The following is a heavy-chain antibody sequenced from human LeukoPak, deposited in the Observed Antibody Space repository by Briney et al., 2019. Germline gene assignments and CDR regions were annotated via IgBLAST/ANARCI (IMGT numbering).Heavy chain of an antibody. CDR3: ARDGIVGATTSFGFDY. D-gene: IGHD1-26*01. CDR1: GFTFSSYA. CDR2: ISSSSSYI. V-gene: IGHV3-21*01. Sequence: GGSLRLSCAASGFTFSSYAMSWVRQAPGKGLEWVSSISSSSSYIYYADSVKGRFTISRDNAKNSLYLQMNSLRAEDTAVYYCARDGIVGATTSFGFDYWGQGTLVTVSS. J-gene: IGHJ4*02.